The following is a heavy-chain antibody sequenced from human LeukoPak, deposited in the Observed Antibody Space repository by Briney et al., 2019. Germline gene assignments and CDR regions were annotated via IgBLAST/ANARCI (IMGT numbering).Heavy chain of an antibody. J-gene: IGHJ4*02. V-gene: IGHV3-33*06. Sequence: GGSLRLSCAASGFTFSSYGMHWVRQAPGKGLEWVAVIWYDGSNKYYADSVKGRFTISRDNSKNTLYLQMNSLRAEDTAVYYCAKDPLAAAEEYWGQGTLVTVSS. CDR2: IWYDGSNK. D-gene: IGHD6-13*01. CDR3: AKDPLAAAEEY. CDR1: GFTFSSYG.